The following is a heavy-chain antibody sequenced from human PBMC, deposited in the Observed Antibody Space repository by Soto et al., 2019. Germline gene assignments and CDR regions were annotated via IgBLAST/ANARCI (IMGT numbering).Heavy chain of an antibody. CDR1: GFSLSTSGVG. D-gene: IGHD4-17*01. J-gene: IGHJ4*02. CDR2: LYWGDDK. CDR3: AYRPKVTVTTYDFEP. Sequence: QITLKESGPTLVKPTQPLTLTCNLSGFSLSTSGVGVGWFRQPPGKALEWLALLYWGDDKRYRPSLKSRLTVTKDTSKNEVVLTMANMDPVDTATYFCAYRPKVTVTTYDFEPWAQGPLVTVSA. V-gene: IGHV2-5*02.